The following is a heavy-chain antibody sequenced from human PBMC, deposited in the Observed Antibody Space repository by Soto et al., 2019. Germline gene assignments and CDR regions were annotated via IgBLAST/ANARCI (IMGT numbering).Heavy chain of an antibody. D-gene: IGHD1-26*01. J-gene: IGHJ4*02. V-gene: IGHV4-4*07. CDR1: GGSISSYY. CDR2: IYTNGDT. CDR3: ARDTRLEGATVGLYDF. Sequence: QVRLQESGPGHVRLSETLSLTCSVSGGSISSYYWSWVRQPAGKGPEWFGRIYTNGDTDYTSSLKSRVTMSIDTSKNQFSLKLSSVTAADTAVYYCARDTRLEGATVGLYDFWGQGTLVTVSS.